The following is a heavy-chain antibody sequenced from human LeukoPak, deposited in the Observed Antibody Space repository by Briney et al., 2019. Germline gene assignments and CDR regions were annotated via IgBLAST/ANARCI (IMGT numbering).Heavy chain of an antibody. CDR2: IYYSGST. V-gene: IGHV4-59*01. CDR3: ARGDIVVVTANWGMSAFDI. D-gene: IGHD2-21*02. CDR1: GGSISSYY. J-gene: IGHJ3*02. Sequence: PSETLSLTCTVPGGSISSYYWNWIRQPPGKGLEWIGYIYYSGSTNYNPSLKSRVTISLDTSKNQFSLNLTSVTAADTAVYYCARGDIVVVTANWGMSAFDIWGQGTMVTVSS.